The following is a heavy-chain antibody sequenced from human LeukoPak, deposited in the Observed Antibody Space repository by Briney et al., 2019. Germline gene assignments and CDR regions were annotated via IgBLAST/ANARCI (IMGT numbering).Heavy chain of an antibody. V-gene: IGHV3-30*02. D-gene: IGHD6-25*01. J-gene: IGHJ4*02. CDR1: GFTFSSYG. CDR3: AKDPTMSRLYYFGY. Sequence: AGGSLRLSCAASGFTFSSYGIHWVHQAPGKGLEWVAFIRYDGSNKYYADSVKGRFTISRDNSKNTVFLQMSSLRADDTAVYYCAKDPTMSRLYYFGYWGQGSLVTVSS. CDR2: IRYDGSNK.